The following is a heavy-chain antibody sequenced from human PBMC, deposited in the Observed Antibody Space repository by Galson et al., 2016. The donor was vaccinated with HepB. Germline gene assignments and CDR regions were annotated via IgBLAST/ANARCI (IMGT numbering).Heavy chain of an antibody. Sequence: SVKVSCKASGYTFTDYYMHWVRQAPGQGLEWMGWINPNTGGTNFAQQFQGRVTMTRDTSISTAYMVLSRLRSDDTAVYYCARESFPGIDKWFDPWGQGTLVTGSS. J-gene: IGHJ5*02. CDR3: ARESFPGIDKWFDP. V-gene: IGHV1-2*02. CDR2: INPNTGGT. D-gene: IGHD2-21*01. CDR1: GYTFTDYY.